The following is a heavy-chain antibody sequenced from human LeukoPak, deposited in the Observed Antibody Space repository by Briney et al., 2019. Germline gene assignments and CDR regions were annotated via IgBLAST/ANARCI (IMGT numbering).Heavy chain of an antibody. CDR1: GGSISSSSYY. Sequence: PSETLSLTCTVSGGSISSSSYYWGWIRQPPGKGLEWIGSIYYSGSTYYNPSLKSRVTISVDTSKNQFSLKLSSVTAADTAVYYCAREGLLEDLRYFDLWGRGTLVTVSS. J-gene: IGHJ2*01. CDR3: AREGLLEDLRYFDL. D-gene: IGHD1-1*01. CDR2: IYYSGST. V-gene: IGHV4-39*02.